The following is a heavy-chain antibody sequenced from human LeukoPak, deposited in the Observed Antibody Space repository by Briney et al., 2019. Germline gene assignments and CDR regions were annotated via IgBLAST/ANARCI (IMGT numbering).Heavy chain of an antibody. CDR3: ARGAAYCGGDCSNTSFDP. D-gene: IGHD2-21*02. V-gene: IGHV1-69*05. Sequence: SVKVSCKASGGTFSSYAISWVRQAHGQGLEWMGGIIPIFGTVNYAQKFQGRVTITTDESTSTAYMELSSLRSEDTAVYYCARGAAYCGGDCSNTSFDPWGQGTLVTVSS. J-gene: IGHJ5*02. CDR2: IIPIFGTV. CDR1: GGTFSSYA.